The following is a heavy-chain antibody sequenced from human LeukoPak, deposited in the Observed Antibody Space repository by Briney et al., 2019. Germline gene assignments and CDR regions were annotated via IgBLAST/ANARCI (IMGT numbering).Heavy chain of an antibody. D-gene: IGHD2-2*01. CDR3: ARGGRYCSSTSCHGDYFDY. CDR2: VNHSGST. Sequence: SETLSLTCAVYGGSFSGYYWSWLRQPPGKGLEWIGEVNHSGSTNYNPSLKTRVTISVHTSKKQFPLKLLSVLSADTVVYYCARGGRYCSSTSCHGDYFDYWGQGTLVTVSS. CDR1: GGSFSGYY. V-gene: IGHV4-34*01. J-gene: IGHJ4*02.